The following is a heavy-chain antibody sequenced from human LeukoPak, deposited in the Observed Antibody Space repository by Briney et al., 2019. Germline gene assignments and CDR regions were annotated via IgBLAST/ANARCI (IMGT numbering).Heavy chain of an antibody. Sequence: GSLRLSCAASGFTFSRYWMSWIRQSPGKGLEWIGYIYNSGGTKYNPSLKSRLTISVDTSKNQFSLNLSSVTAADTAVYYCARASVLLSADYWGQGTLVTVSS. J-gene: IGHJ4*02. CDR1: GFTFSRYW. D-gene: IGHD3-16*01. CDR2: IYNSGGT. CDR3: ARASVLLSADY. V-gene: IGHV4-59*01.